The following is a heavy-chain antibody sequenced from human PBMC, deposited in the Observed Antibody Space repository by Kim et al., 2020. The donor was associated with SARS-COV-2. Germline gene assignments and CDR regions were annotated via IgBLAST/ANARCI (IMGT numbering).Heavy chain of an antibody. CDR3: ARELHNTNKRITMVRGVKDAFDI. V-gene: IGHV4-31*03. CDR2: IYYSGST. CDR1: GGSISSGGYY. D-gene: IGHD3-10*01. Sequence: SETLSLTCTVSGGSISSGGYYWSWIRQHPGKGLEWIGYIYYSGSTYYNPSLKSRVTISVDTSKNQFSLKLSSVTAADTAVYYCARELHNTNKRITMVRGVKDAFDIWGQGTMVTVSS. J-gene: IGHJ3*02.